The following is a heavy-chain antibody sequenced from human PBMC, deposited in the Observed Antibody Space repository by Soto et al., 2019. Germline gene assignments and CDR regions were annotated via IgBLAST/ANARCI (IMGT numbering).Heavy chain of an antibody. CDR1: GDSFTSSW. J-gene: IGHJ5*02. CDR3: ARRGDNTNYFSVLGS. D-gene: IGHD2-8*01. V-gene: IGHV5-10-1*01. Sequence: PGECLKISCNVSGDSFTSSWISWVRRRPGEGLEWMGRIDPVDSNVNYSPSFQGHVTTSVDKTTTTSFLQWTSLKASDSAIYYCARRGDNTNYFSVLGSWGQGTQVTVSS. CDR2: IDPVDSNV.